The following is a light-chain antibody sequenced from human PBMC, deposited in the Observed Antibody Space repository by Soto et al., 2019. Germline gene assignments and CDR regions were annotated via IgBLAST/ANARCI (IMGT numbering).Light chain of an antibody. CDR3: QQYNSYALT. V-gene: IGKV1-5*03. CDR1: RTVSNW. Sequence: DIPMTQSPSILSASVGDIVTITCRASRTVSNWLAWYQHQPGRAPRIMISRASTLESGVPPRFSGSGFGTEFTLTIDSLQPDDVGTYYCQQYNSYALTLGQGTRLEIK. J-gene: IGKJ5*01. CDR2: RAS.